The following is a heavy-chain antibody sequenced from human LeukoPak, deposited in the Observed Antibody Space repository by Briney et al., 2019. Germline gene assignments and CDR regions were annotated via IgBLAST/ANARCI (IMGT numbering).Heavy chain of an antibody. CDR1: GGSISSTSNY. Sequence: SETLSLTCSVSGGSISSTSNYWGWIRQPPGTGLEWIGSIYYSGSTYYNPSLKSRVTISVDTSKNQFSLKLSSVTAADTAVYFCARGGASSRYFGYWGQGTLVTVSS. CDR3: ARGGASSRYFGY. D-gene: IGHD1-26*01. V-gene: IGHV4-39*01. J-gene: IGHJ4*02. CDR2: IYYSGST.